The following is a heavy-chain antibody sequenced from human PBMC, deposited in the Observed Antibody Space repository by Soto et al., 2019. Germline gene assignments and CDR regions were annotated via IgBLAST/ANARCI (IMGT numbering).Heavy chain of an antibody. CDR2: IYYSGST. J-gene: IGHJ5*02. CDR1: GGSISSYY. Sequence: QVQLQESGPGLVKPSETLSLTCTVSGGSISSYYWSWIRQPPGKGLEWIGYIYYSGSTNYNPSLNSRVPISVTTSKNQFTLKLGSVTAADTAVYYCARGFIAVAGTGWFDPWGQGTLVTVSS. V-gene: IGHV4-59*01. CDR3: ARGFIAVAGTGWFDP. D-gene: IGHD6-19*01.